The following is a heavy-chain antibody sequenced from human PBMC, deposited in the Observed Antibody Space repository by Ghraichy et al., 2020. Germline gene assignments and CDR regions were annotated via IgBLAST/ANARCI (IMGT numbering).Heavy chain of an antibody. D-gene: IGHD2-15*01. CDR2: IYHSGST. J-gene: IGHJ4*02. V-gene: IGHV4-4*07. CDR3: ARAGHDYSGGNCSSDGFDY. Sequence: SETLSLTCTVYGDSFSSYYWSWIRQSAGKGLEWIGRIYHSGSTNYNPSLESRITMSVDTSKNQFSLKLSSVTAADTAVYYCARAGHDYSGGNCSSDGFDYGGQGTLVTASA. CDR1: GDSFSSYY.